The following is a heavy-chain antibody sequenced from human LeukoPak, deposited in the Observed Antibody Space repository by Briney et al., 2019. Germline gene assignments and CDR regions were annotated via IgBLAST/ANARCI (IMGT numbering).Heavy chain of an antibody. CDR1: GITFSSNY. CDR3: ARAGPLWSAYYPEY. CDR2: TYSGGST. D-gene: IGHD3-3*01. V-gene: IGHV3-66*02. J-gene: IGHJ4*02. Sequence: GGSLRLSCAASGITFSSNYMSWVRQAPGKGLEWVSVTYSGGSTYYSDSVKGRFTISRDNSENTLHLLMNSLGPEDTAVYYCARAGPLWSAYYPEYWGQGTLVTVSS.